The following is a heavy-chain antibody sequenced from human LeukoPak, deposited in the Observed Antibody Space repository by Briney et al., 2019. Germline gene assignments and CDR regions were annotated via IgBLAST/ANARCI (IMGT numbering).Heavy chain of an antibody. V-gene: IGHV1-3*01. D-gene: IGHD3-22*01. CDR3: ARGNDYYDSSGYYDY. J-gene: IGHJ4*02. CDR2: INAGNGNT. CDR1: GYTFTSYA. Sequence: GASVKVSCKASGYTFTSYAMHWVRQAPGQRLEWVGWINAGNGNTKYSQKFQGRVTITRDTSASTAYMELSSLRSEDTAVYYCARGNDYYDSSGYYDYWGQGTLVTVSS.